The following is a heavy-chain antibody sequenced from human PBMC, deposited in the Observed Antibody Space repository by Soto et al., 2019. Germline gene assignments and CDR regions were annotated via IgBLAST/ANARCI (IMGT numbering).Heavy chain of an antibody. V-gene: IGHV3-30*18. D-gene: IGHD3-22*01. CDR1: GVTFSSYG. CDR2: ISYDGSNK. Sequence: QVQLVESGGGVVQPGRSLRLSCAASGVTFSSYGMHWVRQAPGKGLEWVAVISYDGSNKYYADSVKGRFTISRDNSKNTLYLQMNSLRAEDTAVYYCAKRWTEEDSSGYLVNWGQGTLVTVSS. J-gene: IGHJ4*02. CDR3: AKRWTEEDSSGYLVN.